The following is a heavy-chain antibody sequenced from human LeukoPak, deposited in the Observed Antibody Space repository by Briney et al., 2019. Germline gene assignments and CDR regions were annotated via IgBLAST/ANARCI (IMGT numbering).Heavy chain of an antibody. CDR1: GFTFSNYA. V-gene: IGHV3-64*01. Sequence: PGGSLRLSCEASGFTFSNYAMHWVRQAPGKGLEYVSGISSNGGSTYHANSVKGRFSISRDNSKNTLYLQMGSLRPEDMAVYYCAREFCTNGVCYKRFDYWGQGTLVTVSS. D-gene: IGHD2-8*01. CDR2: ISSNGGST. J-gene: IGHJ4*02. CDR3: AREFCTNGVCYKRFDY.